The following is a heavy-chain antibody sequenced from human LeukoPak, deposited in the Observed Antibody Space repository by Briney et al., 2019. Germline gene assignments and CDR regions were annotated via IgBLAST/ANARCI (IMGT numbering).Heavy chain of an antibody. J-gene: IGHJ4*02. Sequence: GGSLRLSCAASGFTVSNNYISWVRQAPGKGLEWISVIYSGGSTKYADSVKARFTISRDNSKNTVYLQMNSLRADDTAVYYCARATLDNWGQGTLVTVSS. CDR3: ARATLDN. CDR2: IYSGGST. V-gene: IGHV3-53*01. CDR1: GFTVSNNY.